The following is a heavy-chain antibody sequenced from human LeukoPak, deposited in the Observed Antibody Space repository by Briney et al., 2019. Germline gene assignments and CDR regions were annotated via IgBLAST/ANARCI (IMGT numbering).Heavy chain of an antibody. J-gene: IGHJ3*02. D-gene: IGHD5-18*01. CDR3: ARDLGVMVRAFDI. V-gene: IGHV4-59*01. CDR1: GGSISSYY. CDR2: IYYSGST. Sequence: PSETLSLTCTVSGGSISSYYWSWIRQPPGKRLEWIGYIYYSGSTSYNPSLKSRVTISVDTSKNQISLKLSSVTAADTAVYYCARDLGVMVRAFDIWGQGTMVTVS.